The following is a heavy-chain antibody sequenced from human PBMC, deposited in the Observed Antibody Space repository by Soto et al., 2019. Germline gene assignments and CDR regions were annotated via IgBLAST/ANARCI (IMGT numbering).Heavy chain of an antibody. D-gene: IGHD6-19*01. CDR1: GFTFSSYS. V-gene: IGHV3-21*04. CDR2: ISSSSSYI. CDR3: ARDLYSSGWYAFPPASLDY. J-gene: IGHJ4*02. Sequence: GGSLRLSCAASGFTFSSYSMNWVRQAPGKGLEWVSSISSSSSYIYYADSVKGRFTISRDNAKNSLYLQMNSLRAEDTAVYYCARDLYSSGWYAFPPASLDYWGQGTLVTV.